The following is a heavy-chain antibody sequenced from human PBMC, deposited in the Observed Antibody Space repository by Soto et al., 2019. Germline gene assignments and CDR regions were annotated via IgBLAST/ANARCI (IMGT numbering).Heavy chain of an antibody. CDR3: VKGSNIWYRKIDF. D-gene: IGHD6-13*01. Sequence: QPGGSLRLSCTASGFPFKNYDMNWVRQAPGKGLEWVSATSGSGSRTFYTDSVKGRFTISRDNSQNTLYLQMNSLRIEDTATYYCVKGSNIWYRKIDFWGQGTPVTVSS. CDR1: GFPFKNYD. CDR2: TSGSGSRT. J-gene: IGHJ4*02. V-gene: IGHV3-23*01.